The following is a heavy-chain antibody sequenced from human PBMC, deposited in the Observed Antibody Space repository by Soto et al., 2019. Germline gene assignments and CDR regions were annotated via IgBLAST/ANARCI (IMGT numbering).Heavy chain of an antibody. D-gene: IGHD3-3*01. CDR2: IKQDGSEN. J-gene: IGHJ4*02. CDR3: ARVYQDFGVVIDYYFDY. V-gene: IGHV3-7*01. Sequence: PGGSLRLSCAASGFTFSSYWMSWVRQAPGKGLEWVANIKQDGSENYYVDSVKGRFTISRDNAKNSLYLQMNSLRAEDTAVFYCARVYQDFGVVIDYYFDYWGQGTLVTAPQ. CDR1: GFTFSSYW.